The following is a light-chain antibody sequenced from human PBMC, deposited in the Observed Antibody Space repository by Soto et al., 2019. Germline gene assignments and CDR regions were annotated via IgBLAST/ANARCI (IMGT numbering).Light chain of an antibody. Sequence: EIVLTQSPGTLSLSPGERATLPCRASQSVSTSYLAWYQQKPGQAPRLLMYGASNRATGIPDRFSGSGSGTDFTLTISRRETEDFAVYYCQQYGTSLYTFGQGTKLEIK. CDR3: QQYGTSLYT. CDR1: QSVSTSY. J-gene: IGKJ2*01. CDR2: GAS. V-gene: IGKV3-20*01.